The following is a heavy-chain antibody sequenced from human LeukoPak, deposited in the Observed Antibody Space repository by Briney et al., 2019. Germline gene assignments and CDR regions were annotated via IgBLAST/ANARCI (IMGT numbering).Heavy chain of an antibody. CDR2: INPNSGGT. CDR1: GYTFTGYY. CDR3: ARDRYYYVGGGGGGFDY. D-gene: IGHD3-10*02. Sequence: ASVKVSCKASGYTFTGYYMHWVRQAPGRGLEWMGWINPNSGGTNYAQKFQGRVTMTRDTSISTAYMELSRLRSDDTAVYYCARDRYYYVGGGGGGFDYWGQGTLVTVSS. V-gene: IGHV1-2*02. J-gene: IGHJ4*02.